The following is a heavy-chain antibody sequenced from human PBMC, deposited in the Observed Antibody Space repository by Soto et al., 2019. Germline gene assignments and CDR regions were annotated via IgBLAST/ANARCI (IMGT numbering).Heavy chain of an antibody. V-gene: IGHV4-59*01. CDR1: GGSISSYY. Sequence: LSLTCTVSGGSISSYYWSWIRQPPGKGLEWIGHIYSSGSTTYNPSLKSRVTISVDTSKNQFSLKLRSVTAADTAVYYCARRVKYGSGRRPAYYFDYWGQGTLVTVSS. D-gene: IGHD3-10*01. CDR3: ARRVKYGSGRRPAYYFDY. J-gene: IGHJ4*02. CDR2: IYSSGST.